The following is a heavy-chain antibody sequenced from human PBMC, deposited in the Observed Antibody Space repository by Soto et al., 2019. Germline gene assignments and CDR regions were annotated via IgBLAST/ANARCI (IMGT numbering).Heavy chain of an antibody. CDR1: GFTFSSYG. J-gene: IGHJ5*02. CDR3: AKDGSAMEGNWFDP. V-gene: IGHV3-30*18. Sequence: GGSLRLSCAASGFTFSSYGMHWVRQAPGKGLEWVAVISYDGSNKYYADSVKGRFTISRDNSKNTLYLQMNSLRAEDTAVYYCAKDGSAMEGNWFDPWGQGTLVTVSS. CDR2: ISYDGSNK. D-gene: IGHD5-18*01.